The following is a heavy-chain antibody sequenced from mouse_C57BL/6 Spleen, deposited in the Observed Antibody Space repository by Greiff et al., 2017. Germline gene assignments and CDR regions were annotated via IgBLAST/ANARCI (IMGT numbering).Heavy chain of an antibody. J-gene: IGHJ1*03. CDR1: GFTFSSYG. V-gene: IGHV5-6*01. D-gene: IGHD1-1*01. CDR3: ASGSSHGYFDV. Sequence: EVQLVESGGDLVKPGGSLKLSCAASGFTFSSYGMSWVRQTPDKRLEWVATISSGGSYTYYPDSVKGRFTISRDNAKNTLYLQMSSLKSEDTAMYYCASGSSHGYFDVWGTGTTVTVSS. CDR2: ISSGGSYT.